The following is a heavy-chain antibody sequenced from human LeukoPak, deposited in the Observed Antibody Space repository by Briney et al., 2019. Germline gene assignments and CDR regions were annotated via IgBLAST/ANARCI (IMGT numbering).Heavy chain of an antibody. CDR1: GYTLTELS. CDR3: ATAVGTAIGHPYYMDL. J-gene: IGHJ6*03. V-gene: IGHV1-24*01. CDR2: FDPEDGET. D-gene: IGHD2-2*02. Sequence: ASVKVSCKVSGYTLTELSMHWVRQAPGKGLEGMGGFDPEDGETIYAQKFQGRVTMTEDTSTDTAYMELSSLRSEDTAVSYCATAVGTAIGHPYYMDLWGKGTTVTVSS.